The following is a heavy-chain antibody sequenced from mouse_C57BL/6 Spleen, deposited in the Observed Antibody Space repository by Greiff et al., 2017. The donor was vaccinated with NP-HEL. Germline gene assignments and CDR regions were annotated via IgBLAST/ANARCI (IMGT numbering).Heavy chain of an antibody. J-gene: IGHJ2*01. CDR3: ANNWDGGYFDY. CDR1: GYAFSSSW. D-gene: IGHD4-1*01. CDR2: IYPGDGDT. V-gene: IGHV1-82*01. Sequence: VQVVESGPELVKPGASVKISCKASGYAFSSSWMNWVKQRPGKGLEWIGRIYPGDGDTNYNGKFKGKATLTADKSSSTAYMQLSSLTSEDSAVYFCANNWDGGYFDYWGQGTTLTVSS.